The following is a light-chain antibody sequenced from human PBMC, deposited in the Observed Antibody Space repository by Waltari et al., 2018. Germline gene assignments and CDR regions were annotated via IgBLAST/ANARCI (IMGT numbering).Light chain of an antibody. V-gene: IGLV8-61*01. Sequence: TVETQGPSLSVSPGGTVTLTCALSSGSLSTTSYATWYQQTPGQATRTLVYKANARSSGVPDRFSGSILGNTAALTITGAQADDESDYYCALYMGSGIWVFGGG. CDR2: KAN. CDR3: ALYMGSGIWV. J-gene: IGLJ3*02. CDR1: SGSLSTTSY.